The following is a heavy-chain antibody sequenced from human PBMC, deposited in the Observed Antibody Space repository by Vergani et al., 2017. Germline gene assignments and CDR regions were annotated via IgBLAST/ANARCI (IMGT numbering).Heavy chain of an antibody. CDR1: GFTFSSYS. CDR2: ISSSSSTI. J-gene: IGHJ6*03. Sequence: EVQLVESGGGLVQPGGSLRLSCAASGFTFSSYSMNWVRQAPGKGLEWVSYISSSSSTIYYADSVKGRFTISRDNAKNSLYLQMNSLRAEDTAVYYCARVRPYYYXMDVSGKGTTVTVSS. V-gene: IGHV3-48*04. CDR3: ARVRPYYYXMDV.